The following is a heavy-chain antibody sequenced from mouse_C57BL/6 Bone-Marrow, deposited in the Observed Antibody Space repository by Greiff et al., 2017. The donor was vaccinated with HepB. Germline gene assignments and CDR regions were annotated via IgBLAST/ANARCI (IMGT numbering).Heavy chain of an antibody. CDR1: GFNIKDDY. V-gene: IGHV14-4*01. Sequence: EVQLQQSGAELVRPGASVTLSCTASGFNIKDDYMHWVKQRPEQGLEWIGWMDPENGDTEYASKFQGKATITADTSSNTAYLQLSSLTSEDTAVYYCTTGVIGDFDYWGQGTTLTVSS. CDR3: TTGVIGDFDY. CDR2: MDPENGDT. J-gene: IGHJ2*01. D-gene: IGHD2-14*01.